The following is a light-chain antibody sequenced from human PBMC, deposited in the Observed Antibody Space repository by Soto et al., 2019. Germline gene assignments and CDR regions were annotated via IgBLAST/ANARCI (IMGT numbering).Light chain of an antibody. CDR2: AAS. V-gene: IGKV1-39*01. CDR1: QSISSY. J-gene: IGKJ2*01. CDR3: QQSYSTPRT. Sequence: DIQMTQSPSSLSASVGDRVTITCRASQSISSYLNWYQQKPGKAPKLLIYAASSLQSGVPSRFSGSGSGTDFTLTISRVQPEDFATYYCQQSYSTPRTFGQGTKLEIK.